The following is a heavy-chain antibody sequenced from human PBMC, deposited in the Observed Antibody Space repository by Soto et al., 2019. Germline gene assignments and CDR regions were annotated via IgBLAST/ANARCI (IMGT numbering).Heavy chain of an antibody. Sequence: SVKVSCKASGGTFSSYAISWVRQAPGQGLEWMGGIIPIFGTANYAQKFQGRVTVTADESTSTAYMELSSLRSEDTAVYYCARAPYYYGSGSYPAYYYYGMDVWGRGTTVTVSS. V-gene: IGHV1-69*13. CDR3: ARAPYYYGSGSYPAYYYYGMDV. D-gene: IGHD3-10*01. CDR1: GGTFSSYA. CDR2: IIPIFGTA. J-gene: IGHJ6*02.